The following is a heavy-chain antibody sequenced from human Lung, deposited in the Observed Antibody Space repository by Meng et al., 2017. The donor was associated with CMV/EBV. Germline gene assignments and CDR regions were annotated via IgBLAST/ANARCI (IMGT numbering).Heavy chain of an antibody. J-gene: IGHJ4*02. D-gene: IGHD4-23*01. Sequence: QVKLQQAGPGRGQPPQTLSLTCAISGDIVSSNSAAWHWIRQSPSRGLEWLGRTYYRSKWYHEYAVSVKSRITISPDTPKNQFSLQLNSMTPEDTAVYYCARGINGGCGGWGQGTLVTVSS. CDR1: GDIVSSNSAA. V-gene: IGHV6-1*01. CDR3: ARGINGGCGG. CDR2: TYYRSKWYH.